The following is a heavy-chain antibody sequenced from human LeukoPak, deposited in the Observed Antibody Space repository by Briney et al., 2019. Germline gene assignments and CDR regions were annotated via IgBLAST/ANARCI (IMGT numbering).Heavy chain of an antibody. D-gene: IGHD3-22*01. V-gene: IGHV4-30-4*01. CDR1: GGSISSGDYY. CDR3: ARVFYYYDSSGFDY. Sequence: SETLSLTCTVSGGSISSGDYYWSWIRQPPGKGLEWIGYIYYSGSTYYNPSLKSRVTISEDTSKNQFSLKLSSVTAADTAVYYCARVFYYYDSSGFDYWGQGTLVTVSS. J-gene: IGHJ4*02. CDR2: IYYSGST.